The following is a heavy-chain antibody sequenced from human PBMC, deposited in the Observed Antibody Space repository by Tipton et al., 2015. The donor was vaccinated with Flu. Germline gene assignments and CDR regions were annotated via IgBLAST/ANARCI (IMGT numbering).Heavy chain of an antibody. CDR3: ATDFGGRSDS. V-gene: IGHV3-74*01. D-gene: IGHD3-16*01. Sequence: SLRLSCAASGFTVSAYWMHWVRQAPGKGLVWVSRINRDGTTINYADSVKGRFTISRDNAKNTIFLQMNSLGVEDTAVYYCATDFGGRSDSWDQGTLVNVSS. CDR1: GFTVSAYW. J-gene: IGHJ4*02. CDR2: INRDGTTI.